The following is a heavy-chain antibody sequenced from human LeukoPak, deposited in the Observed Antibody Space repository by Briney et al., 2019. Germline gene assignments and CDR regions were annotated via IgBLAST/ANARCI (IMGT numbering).Heavy chain of an antibody. CDR2: IYYSGST. Sequence: SETLSLTCTVSGGSISSYYWSWIRQPPGKGLEWIGYIYYSGSTNYNPSLKSRVTISVDTSKNRFSLKLSSVTAADTAVYYCASWRTGFSFDYWGQGTLVTVSS. CDR3: ASWRTGFSFDY. D-gene: IGHD1-1*01. J-gene: IGHJ4*02. V-gene: IGHV4-59*08. CDR1: GGSISSYY.